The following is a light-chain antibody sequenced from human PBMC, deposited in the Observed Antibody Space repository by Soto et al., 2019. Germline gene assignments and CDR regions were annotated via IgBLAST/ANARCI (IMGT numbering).Light chain of an antibody. CDR3: CSYAGSSTLYV. Sequence: QSALTQPASVSGSPGQSITISCTRTSSDVGSYNLVSWYQQHPGKAPKLMIYEGSKRPSGVSNRFSGSKSGSTASLTISGLQAEDEADYYCCSYAGSSTLYVFGTGTKLTVL. CDR2: EGS. CDR1: SSDVGSYNL. V-gene: IGLV2-23*01. J-gene: IGLJ1*01.